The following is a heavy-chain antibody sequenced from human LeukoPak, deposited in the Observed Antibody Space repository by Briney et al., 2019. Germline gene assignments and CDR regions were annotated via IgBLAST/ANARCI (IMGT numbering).Heavy chain of an antibody. CDR1: GFTFSGSA. Sequence: GGSLRLSCAASGFTFSGSAMHWVRQASGKGLEWVGRIRSKANSYAAAYAASVKGRFTISRDDSKNTAYLQMNSLKTEDTAVYYCTTRNPDAFDIWGQGTMVTVSS. CDR2: IRSKANSYAA. J-gene: IGHJ3*02. V-gene: IGHV3-73*01. CDR3: TTRNPDAFDI.